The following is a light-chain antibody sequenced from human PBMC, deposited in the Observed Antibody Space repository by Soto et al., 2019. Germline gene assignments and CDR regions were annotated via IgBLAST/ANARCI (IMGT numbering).Light chain of an antibody. Sequence: QSALTQPASVSGSPGQSITISCTGTSSDVGRYNYVSWYQQQSGKAPQLIIYDVSHRPSGVSNRFSGSKSGNTASLSISALQPEDEADYYCCSYTTTTTYVFGTGTKLTVL. CDR1: SSDVGRYNY. CDR3: CSYTTTTTYV. CDR2: DVS. J-gene: IGLJ1*01. V-gene: IGLV2-14*03.